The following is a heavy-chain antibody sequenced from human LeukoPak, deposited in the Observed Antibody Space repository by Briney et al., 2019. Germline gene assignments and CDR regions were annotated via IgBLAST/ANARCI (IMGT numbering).Heavy chain of an antibody. D-gene: IGHD2-2*02. Sequence: SETLPLTCTVSGGSISSGDYYWSWIRQPPGKGLEWIGYIYYSGSTYYNPSLKSRVTISVDTSKNQFSLKLSSVTAADTAVYYCARYSLGYCSSTSCYTNFDYWGQGTLVTVSS. CDR1: GGSISSGDYY. CDR2: IYYSGST. V-gene: IGHV4-30-4*01. CDR3: ARYSLGYCSSTSCYTNFDY. J-gene: IGHJ4*02.